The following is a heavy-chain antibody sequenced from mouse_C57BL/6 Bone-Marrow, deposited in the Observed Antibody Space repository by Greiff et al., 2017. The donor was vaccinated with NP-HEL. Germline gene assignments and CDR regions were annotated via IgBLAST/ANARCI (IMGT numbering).Heavy chain of an antibody. D-gene: IGHD2-1*01. Sequence: VQLQQSGAELVRPGASVKLSCTASGFNITDDYMHWVKQRPEQGLEWIGWIDPENGDTEYASKFQGKATITADTSSNTAYLQLSSLTSEDTAVYYCTTIYYGQRGFAYWGQGTLVTVSA. CDR3: TTIYYGQRGFAY. CDR2: IDPENGDT. V-gene: IGHV14-4*01. CDR1: GFNITDDY. J-gene: IGHJ3*01.